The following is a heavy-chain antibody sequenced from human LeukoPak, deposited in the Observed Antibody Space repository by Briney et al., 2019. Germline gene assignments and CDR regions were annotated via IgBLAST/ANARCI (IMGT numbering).Heavy chain of an antibody. CDR3: ATIYCSGGSCYSDRYGMDV. CDR1: GFTVSSNY. J-gene: IGHJ6*02. V-gene: IGHV3-53*04. D-gene: IGHD2-15*01. CDR2: IYSGGST. Sequence: GGSLRLSCAASGFTVSSNYMSWVRQAPGKGLEWVSVIYSGGSTYYADSVKGRFTISRHNSKNTLYLQMNSLRAEDTAVYYCATIYCSGGSCYSDRYGMDVWGQGTTVTVSS.